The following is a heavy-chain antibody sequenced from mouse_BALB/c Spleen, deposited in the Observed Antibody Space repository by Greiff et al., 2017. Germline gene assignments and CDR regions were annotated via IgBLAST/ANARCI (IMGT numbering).Heavy chain of an antibody. V-gene: IGHV2-6-7*01. CDR1: GFSLTGYG. CDR3: ARGGGYYGYYAMDY. CDR2: IWGDGST. Sequence: VQGVESGPGLVAPSQSLSITCTVSGFSLTGYGVNWVRQPPGKGLEWLGMIWGDGSTDYNSALKSRLSISKDNSKSQVFLKMNSLQTDDTARYYCARGGGYYGYYAMDYWGQGTSVTVSS. J-gene: IGHJ4*01. D-gene: IGHD2-3*01.